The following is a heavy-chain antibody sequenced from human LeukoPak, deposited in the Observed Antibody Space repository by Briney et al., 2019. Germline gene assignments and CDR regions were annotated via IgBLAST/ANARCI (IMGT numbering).Heavy chain of an antibody. CDR2: ISYDGSNK. D-gene: IGHD1-26*01. CDR1: GFTFSSYA. J-gene: IGHJ4*02. CDR3: ARVTLGYFDY. Sequence: PGGSLRLSCAASGFTFSSYAMHWVRQAPGKGLEWVAVISYDGSNKYYAGSVKGRFTISRDNSKNTLYLQMNSLRAEDTAVYYCARVTLGYFDYWGQGTLVTVSS. V-gene: IGHV3-30*04.